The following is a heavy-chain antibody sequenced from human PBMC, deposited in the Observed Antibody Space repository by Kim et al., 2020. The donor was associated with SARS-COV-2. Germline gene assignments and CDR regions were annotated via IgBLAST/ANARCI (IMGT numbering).Heavy chain of an antibody. CDR1: GGSISSGGYY. D-gene: IGHD6-13*01. V-gene: IGHV4-31*03. J-gene: IGHJ4*02. CDR2: IYYSGST. Sequence: SETLSLTCTVSGGSISSGGYYWSWIRQHPGKGLEWIGYIYYSGSTYYNPSLKSRVTISVDTSKNQFSLKLSSVTAADTAVYYCASFSSSWYVSVPDYWGQGTLVTVSS. CDR3: ASFSSSWYVSVPDY.